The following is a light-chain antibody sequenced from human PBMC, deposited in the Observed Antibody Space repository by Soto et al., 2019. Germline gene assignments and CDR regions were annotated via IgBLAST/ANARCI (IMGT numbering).Light chain of an antibody. Sequence: QSALTQPASVSGSPGQSITISCTGTSSDVGGYNDVSWYQQYPGKAPKLMIYEVGNRPSGVSNRFSGSKSGNTASLTISGRQSADEAEYYCSSYTSSSTVVFGTGTKLTVL. CDR2: EVG. CDR3: SSYTSSSTVV. CDR1: SSDVGGYND. J-gene: IGLJ1*01. V-gene: IGLV2-14*01.